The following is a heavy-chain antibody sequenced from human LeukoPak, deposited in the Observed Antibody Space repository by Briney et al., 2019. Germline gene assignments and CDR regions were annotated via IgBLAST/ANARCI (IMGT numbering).Heavy chain of an antibody. CDR1: GYTFTSYG. D-gene: IGHD6-19*01. CDR3: ARRPSVAGHRTFDY. V-gene: IGHV1-18*01. J-gene: IGHJ4*02. Sequence: GASVKVSCKASGYTFTSYGISWVRQAPGQGLEWMGWISAYNGNTKYSQKFQGRVTITRDTSASTAYMELSSLRSEDTAVYYCARRPSVAGHRTFDYWGQGTLVTVSS. CDR2: ISAYNGNT.